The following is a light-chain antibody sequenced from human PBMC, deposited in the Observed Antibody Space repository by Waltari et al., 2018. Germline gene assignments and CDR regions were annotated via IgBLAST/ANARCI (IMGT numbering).Light chain of an antibody. CDR1: NIERKS. CDR3: QVWDANTDPGV. Sequence: SYVLTQPPSVAAAPGETARVTCGGNNIERKSVHWYQQKPGQAPVLVISYDSDRPSGIPGRCSGSNSGDTATLTISRVEAGDEADYYCQVWDANTDPGVFGPGTEVTVL. J-gene: IGLJ1*01. CDR2: YDS. V-gene: IGLV3-21*01.